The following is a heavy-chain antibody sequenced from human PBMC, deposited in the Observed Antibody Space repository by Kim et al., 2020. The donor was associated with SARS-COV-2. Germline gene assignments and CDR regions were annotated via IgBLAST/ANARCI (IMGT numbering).Heavy chain of an antibody. Sequence: SETLSLTCAVYGGSFSGYYWSWIRQPPGKGLEWIGEINHSGSTNYNPSLKSRVTISVDTSKNQFSLKLSSVTAADTAVYYCARGRSRTLLWFGEPLDYWGQGTLVTVSS. CDR1: GGSFSGYY. D-gene: IGHD3-10*01. V-gene: IGHV4-34*01. CDR3: ARGRSRTLLWFGEPLDY. J-gene: IGHJ4*02. CDR2: INHSGST.